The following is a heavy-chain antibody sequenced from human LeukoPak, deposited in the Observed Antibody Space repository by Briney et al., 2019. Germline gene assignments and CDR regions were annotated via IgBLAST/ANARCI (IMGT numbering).Heavy chain of an antibody. J-gene: IGHJ4*02. CDR2: IYDSGST. CDR1: GGSIRSSYYY. Sequence: PSETLSLTCTVSGGSIRSSYYYWGWIRQPPGKGLEWIGSIYDSGSTYYNPSLKSRVTISVDTSKNQFSLKLNSVTAADTAVYYCARHGGYSSSSYDYWGQGTLVTVSS. V-gene: IGHV4-39*01. CDR3: ARHGGYSSSSYDY. D-gene: IGHD6-6*01.